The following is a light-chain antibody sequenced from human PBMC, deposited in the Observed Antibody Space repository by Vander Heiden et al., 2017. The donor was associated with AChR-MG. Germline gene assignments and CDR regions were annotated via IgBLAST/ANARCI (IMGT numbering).Light chain of an antibody. V-gene: IGLV2-14*03. CDR3: SSYTSSSTWV. CDR1: SMDVGGYTY. CDR2: DVR. Sequence: QSALTQPAPVSVSPGQPITISCKGTSMDVGGYTYASGDQQHPGKAHKLMIYDVRKRPSGVSNRFSGSKSGNTASLTISGLQAEDEAEYYCSSYTSSSTWVFGGGTKLTVL. J-gene: IGLJ3*02.